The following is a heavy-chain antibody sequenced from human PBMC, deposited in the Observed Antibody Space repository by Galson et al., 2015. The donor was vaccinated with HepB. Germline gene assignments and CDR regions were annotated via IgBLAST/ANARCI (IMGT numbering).Heavy chain of an antibody. CDR2: IRPKEHFYAT. V-gene: IGHV3-73*01. D-gene: IGHD2/OR15-2a*01. CDR3: IRHVEYYRPY. CDR1: GAIFSGSA. J-gene: IGHJ4*02. Sequence: SLRLSCAASGAIFSGSAIHWVRQAPGKGLERVGHIRPKEHFYATSYSASVGGRFTISRDDSKNTAFLNMNSLRVEDTAVYYCIRHVEYYRPYWGQGSLVTVSS.